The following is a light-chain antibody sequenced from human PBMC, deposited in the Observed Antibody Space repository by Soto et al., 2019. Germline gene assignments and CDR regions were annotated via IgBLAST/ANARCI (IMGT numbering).Light chain of an antibody. CDR3: QQRSNWFLT. CDR2: AAS. CDR1: QSVSSY. J-gene: IGKJ4*01. V-gene: IGKV3-11*01. Sequence: EIVLTQSPATLSLSPGERATLSCSASQSVSSYLAWYQQRPGQAPRLLIYAASQRATGIPARFSGSGSGTDFTLTISSLEPEDFAVYYCQQRSNWFLTFGGGTKVDIK.